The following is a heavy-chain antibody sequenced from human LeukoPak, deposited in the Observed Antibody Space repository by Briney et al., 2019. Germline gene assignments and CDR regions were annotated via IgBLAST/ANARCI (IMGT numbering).Heavy chain of an antibody. D-gene: IGHD5-12*01. CDR1: GDTFSSYA. J-gene: IGHJ5*02. Sequence: ASVKVSCKASGDTFSSYAISSVRQAPGQGLEWMGRIIPIFGIANYAQKFQGRVTITADKSTSTAYMELSSLRSDDTAVYYCATTAISYSVATSTPSDHWGQGTLVTVSS. CDR3: ATTAISYSVATSTPSDH. V-gene: IGHV1-69*04. CDR2: IIPIFGIA.